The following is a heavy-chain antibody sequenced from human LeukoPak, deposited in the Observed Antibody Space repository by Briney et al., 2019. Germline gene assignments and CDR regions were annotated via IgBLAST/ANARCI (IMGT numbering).Heavy chain of an antibody. Sequence: SGPTLVKPTQTLTLTCTFSGFSLTTSGVGVGWIRQPPGKALEWLALIYWDDDKRYSPSLKSKLTITKDTSKNQVVLTMTNMDPVDTATYYRTHRRVSLNIAAPGYYFDYWGQGTLVTVSS. CDR1: GFSLTTSGVG. CDR3: THRRVSLNIAAPGYYFDY. CDR2: IYWDDDK. J-gene: IGHJ4*02. D-gene: IGHD6-13*01. V-gene: IGHV2-5*02.